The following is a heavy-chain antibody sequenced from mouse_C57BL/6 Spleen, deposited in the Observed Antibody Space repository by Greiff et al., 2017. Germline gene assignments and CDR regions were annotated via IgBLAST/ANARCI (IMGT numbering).Heavy chain of an antibody. CDR2: IDPSDSET. CDR3: ARSAITTVVGDYAMDY. Sequence: VQLQQPGAELVRPGSSVKLSCKASGYTFTSYWMHWVRQRPIQGLEWIGNIDPSDSETHYNQKFKDKATLTVDKSSSTAYMQLSSLTSEDSAVYYCARSAITTVVGDYAMDYWGQGTSVTVSS. CDR1: GYTFTSYW. J-gene: IGHJ4*01. D-gene: IGHD1-1*01. V-gene: IGHV1-52*01.